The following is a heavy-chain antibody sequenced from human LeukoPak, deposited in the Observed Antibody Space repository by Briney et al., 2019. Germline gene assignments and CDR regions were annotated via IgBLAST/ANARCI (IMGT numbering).Heavy chain of an antibody. Sequence: GGSLRLSCAASGFTFSSYWMSWVRQAPGKGLEWVANIKQDGSEKYYVDSVKGRFTISRDNAKNSLYLQMNSLRAEDTAVYYCARDQKGIVLAWDYWGQGTLVTVSS. D-gene: IGHD3-22*01. V-gene: IGHV3-7*01. J-gene: IGHJ4*02. CDR3: ARDQKGIVLAWDY. CDR2: IKQDGSEK. CDR1: GFTFSSYW.